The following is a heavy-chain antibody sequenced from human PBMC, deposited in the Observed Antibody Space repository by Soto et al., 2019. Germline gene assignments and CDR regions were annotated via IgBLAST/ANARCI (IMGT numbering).Heavy chain of an antibody. J-gene: IGHJ4*02. Sequence: GSLRLSCAASGFTFSSYAMSWVRQAPGKGLEWVSAISGSGGSTYYADSVKGRFTISRDNAKNSLYLQMNSLRAEDTAVYYCARDGGIAVAGFDYWGQGTLVTVSS. CDR2: ISGSGGST. D-gene: IGHD6-19*01. CDR1: GFTFSSYA. CDR3: ARDGGIAVAGFDY. V-gene: IGHV3-23*01.